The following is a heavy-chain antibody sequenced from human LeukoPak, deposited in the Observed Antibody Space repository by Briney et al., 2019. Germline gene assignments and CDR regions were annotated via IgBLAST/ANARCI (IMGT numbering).Heavy chain of an antibody. D-gene: IGHD6-19*01. V-gene: IGHV3-23*01. Sequence: PGGSLRLSCAASGFTFSSYAMNWVRQAPGTGLEWVSGISGSGGSTYYADSVKGRFTISRDDSKNTLYLQMNSLRAEDTAIYYCAKLGGYSSTSSDHWGQGSLVTVSS. CDR3: AKLGGYSSTSSDH. CDR1: GFTFSSYA. J-gene: IGHJ4*02. CDR2: ISGSGGST.